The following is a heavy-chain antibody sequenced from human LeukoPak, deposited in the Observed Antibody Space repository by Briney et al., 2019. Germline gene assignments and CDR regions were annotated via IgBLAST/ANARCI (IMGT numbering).Heavy chain of an antibody. CDR1: GYTFTSYY. D-gene: IGHD6-6*01. Sequence: ASVKVSCKASGYTFTSYYMHWVRQAPGQGLEWMGWISAYNGNTNYAQKLQGRVTITRNTSISTAYMELSSLRSEDTAVYYCARVRRLAARGLNWFDPWGQGTLVTVSS. V-gene: IGHV1-8*03. CDR3: ARVRRLAARGLNWFDP. J-gene: IGHJ5*02. CDR2: ISAYNGNT.